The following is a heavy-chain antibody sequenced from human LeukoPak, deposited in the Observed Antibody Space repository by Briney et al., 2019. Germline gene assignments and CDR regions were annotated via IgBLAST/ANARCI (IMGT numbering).Heavy chain of an antibody. V-gene: IGHV4-61*01. J-gene: IGHJ4*02. D-gene: IGHD3-22*01. CDR1: GGPVSTGRYY. Sequence: SETLSLTCTVSGGPVSTGRYYWSWIRQPPGKGLEWIGSIYSTSGSTTYNPSLQSRVTIPIDTSKNQFSLKLTSLTAADTAVYYCAREDSSGYLGYWGQGTLVTVSS. CDR2: IYSTSGST. CDR3: AREDSSGYLGY.